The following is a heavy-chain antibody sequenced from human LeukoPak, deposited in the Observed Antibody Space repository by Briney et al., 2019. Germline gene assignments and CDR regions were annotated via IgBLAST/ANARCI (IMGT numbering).Heavy chain of an antibody. CDR3: AKPRTPMTSFFDY. CDR2: ISSTSRSSYI. J-gene: IGHJ4*02. V-gene: IGHV3-21*04. Sequence: GGSLRLSCAASGFSFSSYSMNWVRQAPGKGLEWVSSISSTSRSSYIFYAESVKGRFTISRDNSKNTLYLQMNSLRAEDTAVYYCAKPRTPMTSFFDYWGQGTLVTVSS. CDR1: GFSFSSYS. D-gene: IGHD4-17*01.